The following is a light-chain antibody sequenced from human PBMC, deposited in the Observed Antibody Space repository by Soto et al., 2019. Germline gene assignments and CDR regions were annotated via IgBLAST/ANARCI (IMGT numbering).Light chain of an antibody. CDR3: QQYALSPGK. J-gene: IGKJ1*01. Sequence: LAQSPATLSLTPGKSAAHGNSASQNVGTYYLAWHQQKPGQAPRLLIYGSSVRATGFPDRFSGSGSGTSFNFSFGGLEPEDFAVYYCQQYALSPGKLGQGTKVDIK. CDR2: GSS. CDR1: QNVGTYY. V-gene: IGKV3-20*01.